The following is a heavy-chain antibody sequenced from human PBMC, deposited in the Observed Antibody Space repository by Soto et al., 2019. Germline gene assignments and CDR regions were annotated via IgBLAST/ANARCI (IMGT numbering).Heavy chain of an antibody. J-gene: IGHJ4*02. CDR2: IKQDGSQK. CDR1: GFTFSSYW. V-gene: IGHV3-7*01. CDR3: ARESDYGDYLD. D-gene: IGHD4-17*01. Sequence: EVQLVESGGGLVQPGGSLRLSCAASGFTFSSYWMSWVRQAPGKGLEWVANIKQDGSQKYYVDSVKGRFTISRDNAKNSPYLLMNSLRAEDTAVFYCARESDYGDYLDWGQGTLVTVSS.